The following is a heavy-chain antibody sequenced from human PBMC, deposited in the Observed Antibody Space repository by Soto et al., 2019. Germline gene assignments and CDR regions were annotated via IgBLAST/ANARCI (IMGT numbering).Heavy chain of an antibody. CDR2: ISYDGSNK. D-gene: IGHD6-19*01. V-gene: IGHV3-30*18. CDR1: GFTFSSYG. J-gene: IGHJ6*02. CDR3: AKDRSRAVAGTYYYYYYGMDV. Sequence: QVQLVESGGGVVQPGRSLRLSCAASGFTFSSYGMHWVRQAPGKGLEWVAVISYDGSNKYYADSVKGRFTISRDNSKNTLYLQMNSLRAEDTAVYYCAKDRSRAVAGTYYYYYYGMDVWGQGPTVTVSS.